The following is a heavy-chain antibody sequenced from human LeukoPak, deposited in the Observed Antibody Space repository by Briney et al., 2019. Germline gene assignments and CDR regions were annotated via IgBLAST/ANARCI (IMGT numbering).Heavy chain of an antibody. Sequence: GGSLRLSCAASGFTFSSYGMHWVRQAPGKGLEWVAFIRYDGSNKYYADSVKGRFTISRDNSKNTLYLQMNSLRAEDTAVYNCAKDGNYGDYYYYYYYMDVWGKGTTVTISS. CDR1: GFTFSSYG. V-gene: IGHV3-30*02. CDR2: IRYDGSNK. J-gene: IGHJ6*03. D-gene: IGHD4-17*01. CDR3: AKDGNYGDYYYYYYYMDV.